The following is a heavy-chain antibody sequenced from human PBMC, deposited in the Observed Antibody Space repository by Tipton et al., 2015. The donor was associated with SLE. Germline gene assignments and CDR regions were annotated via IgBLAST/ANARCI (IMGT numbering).Heavy chain of an antibody. CDR1: GGSISSSSYY. V-gene: IGHV4-39*07. CDR3: ARVQQLVRRGSPWFDP. D-gene: IGHD6-13*01. Sequence: TLSLTCTVSGGSISSSSYYWSWIRQPPGKGLEWIGEINHSGSTNYNPSLKSRVTISVDTSKNQFSLKLSSVTAADTAVYYCARVQQLVRRGSPWFDPWGQGTLVTVSS. J-gene: IGHJ5*02. CDR2: INHSGST.